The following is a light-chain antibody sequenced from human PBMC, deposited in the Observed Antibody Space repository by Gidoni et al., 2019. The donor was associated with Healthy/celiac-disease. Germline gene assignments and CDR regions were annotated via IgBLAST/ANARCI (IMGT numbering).Light chain of an antibody. Sequence: EIVLTQSPGTLSLSPGERATLSCRASQSVRSSYLAWYQQKPGQATRLLIYGASSRATGIPDRFSGSGSGTDFTLTISRLEPEDFAVYYCQQYGSSPVYTFGQGTKLEIK. CDR2: GAS. J-gene: IGKJ2*01. CDR1: QSVRSSY. V-gene: IGKV3-20*01. CDR3: QQYGSSPVYT.